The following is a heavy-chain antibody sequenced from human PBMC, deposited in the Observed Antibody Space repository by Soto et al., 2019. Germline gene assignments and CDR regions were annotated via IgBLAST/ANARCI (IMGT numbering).Heavy chain of an antibody. V-gene: IGHV4-4*07. CDR2: IYTSGST. CDR3: ARGKLGWNDVLNY. J-gene: IGHJ4*02. D-gene: IGHD1-1*01. CDR1: GGSISNYY. Sequence: SETLSLTCTVSGGSISNYYWSWIRQPAGKGLEWIGRIYTSGSTNYNPSLKRRVTMAVDTSKNQFSLKLSSVTAADTAVYYCARGKLGWNDVLNYWGQGTLVTVSS.